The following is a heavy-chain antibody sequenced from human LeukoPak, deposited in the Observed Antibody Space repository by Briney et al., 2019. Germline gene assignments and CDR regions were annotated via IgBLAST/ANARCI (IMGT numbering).Heavy chain of an antibody. V-gene: IGHV4-4*07. CDR1: GGSISSYY. CDR2: IYTSGST. Sequence: SETLSLTCTVSGGSISSYYWSWIRQPAGKGLEWIGRIYTSGSTNYNPSLKSRVTMSVDTSKNQFSLKLSSVTAADTAVYYCARGDSSSWDSAFDYWGQGTLVTVSS. J-gene: IGHJ4*02. D-gene: IGHD6-13*01. CDR3: ARGDSSSWDSAFDY.